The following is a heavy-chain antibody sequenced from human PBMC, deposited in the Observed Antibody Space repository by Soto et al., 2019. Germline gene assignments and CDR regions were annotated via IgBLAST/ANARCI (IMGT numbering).Heavy chain of an antibody. Sequence: QVTLKESGPVLVKPTEPLTLTCTVSGFSLSNARMGVSWIRQPPGKALEWLAHIFSNDEKSYSTSLKSRLTISKETSKSQVVLTMTNMDPVDTATYCCARITEYYDFWSGYYRRNWFDPWGQGTLVTVSS. CDR2: IFSNDEK. V-gene: IGHV2-26*01. CDR3: ARITEYYDFWSGYYRRNWFDP. CDR1: GFSLSNARMG. D-gene: IGHD3-3*01. J-gene: IGHJ5*02.